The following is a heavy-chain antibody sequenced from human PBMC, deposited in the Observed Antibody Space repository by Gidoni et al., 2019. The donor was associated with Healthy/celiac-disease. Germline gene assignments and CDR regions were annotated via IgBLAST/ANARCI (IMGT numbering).Heavy chain of an antibody. Sequence: QLQLQESGPGLVKPSETLSLTCTVSGGSISSSSYYWGWIRQPPGKGLEWIGSIYYSGSTYYNPSLKSRVTISVDTSKNQFSLKLSSVTAADTAVYYCARSLLLWFGDPADAFDIWGQGTMVTVSS. CDR1: GGSISSSSYY. V-gene: IGHV4-39*01. CDR3: ARSLLLWFGDPADAFDI. CDR2: IYYSGST. J-gene: IGHJ3*02. D-gene: IGHD3-10*01.